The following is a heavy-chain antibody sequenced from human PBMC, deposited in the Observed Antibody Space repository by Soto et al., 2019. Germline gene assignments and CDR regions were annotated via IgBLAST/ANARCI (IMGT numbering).Heavy chain of an antibody. J-gene: IGHJ6*02. CDR2: IWYDGSNK. CDR1: GFTFSSYG. Sequence: GGSLRLSCAASGFTFSSYGMHWVRQAPGKGLEWVAVIWYDGSNKYYADSVKGRFTISRDNSKNTLYLQMNSLRAEDTAVYYCARVYCSGGSCYSDSRYYYGMDVWGQGTTVTVSS. V-gene: IGHV3-33*01. D-gene: IGHD2-15*01. CDR3: ARVYCSGGSCYSDSRYYYGMDV.